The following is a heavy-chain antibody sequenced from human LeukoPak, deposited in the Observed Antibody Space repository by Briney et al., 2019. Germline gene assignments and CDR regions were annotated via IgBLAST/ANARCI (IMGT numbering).Heavy chain of an antibody. CDR1: GFTFSSYG. Sequence: PAESLTLSWAASGFTFSSYGMHWVRQAPGKGLEWVAFIRYDGSNKYYADSVKGRFTISRDNSKNTLYLQMNSLRAEDTAVYYCAKIFRYSTDYWGQGTLVTVSS. CDR2: IRYDGSNK. V-gene: IGHV3-30*02. J-gene: IGHJ4*02. CDR3: AKIFRYSTDY. D-gene: IGHD6-13*01.